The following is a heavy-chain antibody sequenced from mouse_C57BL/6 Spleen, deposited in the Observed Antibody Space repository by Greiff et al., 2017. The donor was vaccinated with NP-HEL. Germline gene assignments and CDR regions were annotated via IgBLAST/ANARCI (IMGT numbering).Heavy chain of an antibody. Sequence: EVHLVESEGGLVQPGSSMKLSCTASGFTFSDYYMAWVRQVPEKGLEWVANINYDGSSTYYLDSLKSRFIISRDNAKNILYLQMSSLKSEDTATYYCARDDGSSYYYAMDYWGQGTSVTVSS. CDR2: INYDGSST. V-gene: IGHV5-16*01. CDR3: ARDDGSSYYYAMDY. CDR1: GFTFSDYY. J-gene: IGHJ4*01. D-gene: IGHD1-1*01.